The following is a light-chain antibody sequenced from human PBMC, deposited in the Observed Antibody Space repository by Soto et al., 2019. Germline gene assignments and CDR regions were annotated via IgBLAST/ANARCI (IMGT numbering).Light chain of an antibody. CDR1: SSNIGSNY. J-gene: IGLJ1*01. Sequence: QSAIIQPPSASETPGQRVTLSCSDSSSNIGSNYVYWYQQLPGTAPKLLIYRNNQRPSGVPDRFSGSISGTSASLAIIGFRSEDEADYYCAAWDDSLSGYVFGTGTKVTVL. CDR2: RNN. CDR3: AAWDDSLSGYV. V-gene: IGLV1-47*01.